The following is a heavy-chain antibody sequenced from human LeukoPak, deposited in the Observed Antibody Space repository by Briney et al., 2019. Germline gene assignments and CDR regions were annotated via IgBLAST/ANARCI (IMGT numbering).Heavy chain of an antibody. Sequence: GGSLRLSCAASGFTFISYGMHWVRQAPGKGPEWVAIISSDGSDKYYADSVKGRFSISRDNAQKTLYLQMNSLRPEDTAVYFCARQKITVTVSLDTWGQEPWSPSPQ. J-gene: IGHJ5*01. D-gene: IGHD4-17*01. CDR2: ISSDGSDK. CDR3: ARQKITVTVSLDT. V-gene: IGHV3-30*03. CDR1: GFTFISYG.